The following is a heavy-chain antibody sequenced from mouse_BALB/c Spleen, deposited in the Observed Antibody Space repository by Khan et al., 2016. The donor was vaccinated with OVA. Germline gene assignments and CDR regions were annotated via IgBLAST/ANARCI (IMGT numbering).Heavy chain of an antibody. V-gene: IGHV3-2*02. J-gene: IGHJ4*01. CDR1: GYSITSGYP. Sequence: EVKLEESGPGLVKPSQSLSLTCTVTGYSITSGYPWNWIRQFPGNKLEWMGYISYSGSTSYNPSLRSRISITRDTSKNQFFLQLNSVTTEDTATYYCARKNYYGYAMDYWGQGTSVTVSS. D-gene: IGHD1-1*01. CDR2: ISYSGST. CDR3: ARKNYYGYAMDY.